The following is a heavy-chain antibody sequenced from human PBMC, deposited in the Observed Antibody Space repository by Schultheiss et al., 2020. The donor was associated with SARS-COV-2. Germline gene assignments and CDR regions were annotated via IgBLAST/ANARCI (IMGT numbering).Heavy chain of an antibody. CDR1: GGSISSGSYS. CDR2: IYHSGST. Sequence: SETLSLTCAVSGGSISSGSYSWSWIRQPPGKGLEWIGYIYHSGSTYYNPSLKSRVTISVDTSKNQFSLKLSSVTAADTAVYYCARDRSGFWSGSGAFDIWGQGTTVTVSS. J-gene: IGHJ3*02. D-gene: IGHD3-3*01. V-gene: IGHV4-30-2*01. CDR3: ARDRSGFWSGSGAFDI.